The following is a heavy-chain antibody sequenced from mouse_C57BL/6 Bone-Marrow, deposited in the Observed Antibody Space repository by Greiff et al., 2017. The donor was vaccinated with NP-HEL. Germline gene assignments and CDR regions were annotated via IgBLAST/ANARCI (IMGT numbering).Heavy chain of an antibody. D-gene: IGHD2-3*01. CDR3: ARLYDGYYEYFDY. J-gene: IGHJ2*01. V-gene: IGHV1-72*01. CDR2: IYPNSGGT. Sequence: QVQLQQPGAELVKPGASVKLSCKASGYTFTSYWMHWVKQRPGRGLEWIGRIYPNSGGTKYNEKFKSKATLTVDKPSSTAYMQLSSLTSEDSAVYYCARLYDGYYEYFDYWGKSTTLTVST. CDR1: GYTFTSYW.